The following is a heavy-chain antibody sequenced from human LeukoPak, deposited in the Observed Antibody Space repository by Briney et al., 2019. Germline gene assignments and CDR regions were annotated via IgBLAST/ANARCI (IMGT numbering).Heavy chain of an antibody. CDR2: FDPEDGET. CDR1: GYTFTGYY. D-gene: IGHD4-17*01. J-gene: IGHJ4*02. Sequence: ASVKVSCKASGYTFTGYYIHWVRQAPGKGLEWMGGFDPEDGETIYAQKFQGRVTMTEDTSTDTAYMELSSLRSEDTAVYYCAGAYGDYDLIDYWGQGTLVTVSS. V-gene: IGHV1-24*01. CDR3: AGAYGDYDLIDY.